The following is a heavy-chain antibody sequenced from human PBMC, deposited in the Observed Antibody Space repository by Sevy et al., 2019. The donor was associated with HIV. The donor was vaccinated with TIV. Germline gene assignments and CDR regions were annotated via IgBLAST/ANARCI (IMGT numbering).Heavy chain of an antibody. D-gene: IGHD3-10*01. CDR2: IKSKTDGGTT. J-gene: IGHJ3*02. CDR1: GFTFSNAW. CDR3: TTSEFYGEGAFDI. V-gene: IGHV3-15*01. Sequence: GGSLRLSCAASGFTFSNAWMSWVRQAPGKGLEWVGRIKSKTDGGTTDYAAPVKGRFTISRDDSKNTLYQQMNSLKTEDTAVYYCTTSEFYGEGAFDIWGQGTMVTVSS.